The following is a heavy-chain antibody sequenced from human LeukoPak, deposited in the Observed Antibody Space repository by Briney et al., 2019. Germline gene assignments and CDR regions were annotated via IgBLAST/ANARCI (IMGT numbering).Heavy chain of an antibody. J-gene: IGHJ4*02. V-gene: IGHV5-51*01. D-gene: IGHD3-10*01. CDR2: IYPRDSDT. CDR3: ARHSDVIGAI. Sequence: GESLKIPCKASGYTFTHQWIGWVRQKSGSGLEWMGIIYPRDSDTRYSPSFQGHVSISADTSINTAYLEWGRLEASDTAIYYCARHSDVIGAIWGQGTLVTVSS. CDR1: GYTFTHQW.